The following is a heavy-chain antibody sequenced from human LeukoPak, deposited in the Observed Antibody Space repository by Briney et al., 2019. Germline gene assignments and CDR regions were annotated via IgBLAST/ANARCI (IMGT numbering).Heavy chain of an antibody. CDR2: ISWDGGST. CDR3: AKAGHGSLYYFDY. Sequence: GGSLRLSCAASGFTFDDYAMHWVRQAPGKGLEWVSLISWDGGSTYYADSVKGRFTISRDNSKNSLYLQMDSLRAEDTALYYCAKAGHGSLYYFDYWGQGTLVTVSS. CDR1: GFTFDDYA. J-gene: IGHJ4*02. V-gene: IGHV3-43D*04. D-gene: IGHD1-14*01.